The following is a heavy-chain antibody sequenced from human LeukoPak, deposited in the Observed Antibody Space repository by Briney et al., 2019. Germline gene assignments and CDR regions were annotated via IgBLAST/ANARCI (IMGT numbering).Heavy chain of an antibody. V-gene: IGHV4-39*01. CDR2: IYYSGST. J-gene: IGHJ4*02. CDR3: ARARMGIDY. CDR1: GGSISSSGYY. Sequence: SETLSLTCTVSGGSISSSGYYWGWIRQPPGKGLEWIGSIYYSGSTYYNPSLKSRVTISVDTSKNQFSLKLSSVTAADTAVYYCARARMGIDYWGQGTLVTVSS. D-gene: IGHD3-16*01.